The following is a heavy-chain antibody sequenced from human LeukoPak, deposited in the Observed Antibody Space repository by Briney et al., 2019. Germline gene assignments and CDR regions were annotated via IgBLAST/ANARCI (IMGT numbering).Heavy chain of an antibody. V-gene: IGHV4-34*01. Sequence: PSETLSLTCAVYSXSFSGYYWSWIRQPPGKGLEWIGSIYYSGSTYYNPSLKSRVTISVDTSKNQFSLKLSSVTAADTAVYYCARQSSGWYYFDYWGQGTLVTVSS. CDR2: IYYSGST. CDR1: SXSFSGYY. CDR3: ARQSSGWYYFDY. D-gene: IGHD6-19*01. J-gene: IGHJ4*02.